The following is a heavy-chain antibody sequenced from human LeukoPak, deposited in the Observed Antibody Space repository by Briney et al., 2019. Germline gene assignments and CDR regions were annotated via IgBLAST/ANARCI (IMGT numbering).Heavy chain of an antibody. J-gene: IGHJ6*02. CDR2: ISYDGSNK. V-gene: IGHV3-30*18. CDR3: AKDQKHYYYHYGMDV. Sequence: GGSLRLSCAASGFTFSSYGMHWVRQAPGKGLEWVAVISYDGSNKYYADSVKGRFTISRDNSKNTLYLQMNSLRAEDTAVYYCAKDQKHYYYHYGMDVWGQGTTVTVSS. CDR1: GFTFSSYG.